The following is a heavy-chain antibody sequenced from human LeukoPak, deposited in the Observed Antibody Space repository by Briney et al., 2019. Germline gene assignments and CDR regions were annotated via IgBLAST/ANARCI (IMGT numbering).Heavy chain of an antibody. D-gene: IGHD1-26*01. V-gene: IGHV3-23*01. J-gene: IGHJ4*02. Sequence: GGSLRLSCAASGSTFTSYSMNWVRQAPGKGLEWVSTISGGGGSTYYADSVKGRFTISRDNSKNTLYLQVNSLRAEDTAVYYCAKGGKWDVTPFDYWGQGTLVTVSS. CDR2: ISGGGGST. CDR3: AKGGKWDVTPFDY. CDR1: GSTFTSYS.